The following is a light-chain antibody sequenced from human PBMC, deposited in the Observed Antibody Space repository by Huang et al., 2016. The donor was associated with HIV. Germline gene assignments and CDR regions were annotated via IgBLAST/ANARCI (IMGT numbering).Light chain of an antibody. J-gene: IGKJ5*01. V-gene: IGKV3-15*01. CDR3: QQYTDWPIT. Sequence: EVVMTQSPATLSVSPGERATLSCRASQRIGSNYLAWYQQKPGQAPILLIYGISTRATGIPARFSGSGSGTEFTLTISSLQSEDFAVYYCQQYTDWPITFGQGTRLEIK. CDR2: GIS. CDR1: QRIGSN.